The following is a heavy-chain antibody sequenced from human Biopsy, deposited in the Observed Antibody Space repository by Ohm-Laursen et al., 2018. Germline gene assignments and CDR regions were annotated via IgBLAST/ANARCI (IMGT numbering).Heavy chain of an antibody. Sequence: TLSLTCVVFGRTFSDYRWTWIRQPPGKGLEWIGQINQSGSTNYNPSLKSRVTISADASKYDFSLRLTSVTAADTAVYFCGNEVYGRDYWGLGARVTVSS. CDR3: GNEVYGRDY. J-gene: IGHJ4*02. V-gene: IGHV4-34*08. CDR1: GRTFSDYR. D-gene: IGHD4-17*01. CDR2: INQSGST.